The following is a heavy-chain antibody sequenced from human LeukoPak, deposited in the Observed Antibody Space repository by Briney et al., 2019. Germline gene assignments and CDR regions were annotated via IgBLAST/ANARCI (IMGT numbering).Heavy chain of an antibody. CDR2: IYYSGRT. Sequence: SETLSLTCTVSGGSVTSYYCNWVRQPPGRGLEWIGYIYYSGRTNYNPSLESRVTISLDTAKNQFSLKLRSVTAEDTAVYYCATTGATSPSSASWFNIEYWGQGTLVPVSS. V-gene: IGHV4-59*08. CDR1: GGSVTSYY. D-gene: IGHD6-13*01. CDR3: ATTGATSPSSASWFNIEY. J-gene: IGHJ4*02.